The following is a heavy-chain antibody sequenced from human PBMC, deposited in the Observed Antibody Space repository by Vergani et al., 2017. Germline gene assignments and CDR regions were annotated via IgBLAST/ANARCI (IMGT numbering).Heavy chain of an antibody. D-gene: IGHD2-2*02. CDR1: GFNFQIYW. CDR3: ARDQVPAAIRLNVGNYMDV. CDR2: IKQDGSED. Sequence: EVQLVESGGGLVQPGGSLRLSCAASGFNFQIYWMGWVRQTAEKGLEWVANIKQDGSEDYYVDSVKGRFTISRDNSKNTLYLQMSSLRAEDTAVYYCARDQVPAAIRLNVGNYMDVWGKGTTVIVSS. J-gene: IGHJ6*03. V-gene: IGHV3-7*01.